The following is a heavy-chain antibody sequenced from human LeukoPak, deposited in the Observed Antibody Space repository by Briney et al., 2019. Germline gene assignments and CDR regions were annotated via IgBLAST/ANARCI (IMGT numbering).Heavy chain of an antibody. J-gene: IGHJ4*02. D-gene: IGHD2-2*02. CDR3: AKGIYCTSTNCYTPSDH. V-gene: IGHV3-23*01. CDR2: ISAGDGNT. CDR1: GFSCSNYA. Sequence: GGSLRLSCAASGFSCSNYAMSWVRQAPGKGLEWVSTISAGDGNTYYADSVQGRFTFSRDNSRNTLYLQMNSLRAEDTAIYYCAKGIYCTSTNCYTPSDHLGQGTLVTVSS.